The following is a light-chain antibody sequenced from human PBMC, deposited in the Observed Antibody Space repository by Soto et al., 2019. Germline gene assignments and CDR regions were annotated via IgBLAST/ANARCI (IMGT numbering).Light chain of an antibody. CDR3: QQYGRLPLS. J-gene: IGKJ4*01. CDR2: GAS. V-gene: IGKV3-20*01. CDR1: QSLSNN. Sequence: EILLTQSPGTLSLSPGDRATLSCRASQSLSNNLAWYQQKPGQTPRLLISGASIRATDIPDRFSGSGSGTDFTLTISRLEPEDFAVYFCQQYGRLPLSFGGGTKVDIK.